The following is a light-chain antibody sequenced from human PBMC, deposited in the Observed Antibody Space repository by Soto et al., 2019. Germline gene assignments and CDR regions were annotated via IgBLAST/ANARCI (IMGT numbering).Light chain of an antibody. J-gene: IGLJ2*01. CDR3: TSYGGTDNHVI. CDR1: SRDVGGNNY. V-gene: IGLV2-8*01. Sequence: QSALTQPPSASGSPGQSVTISCTATSRDVGGNNYVSWYQQHPGKAPKVMIYEVTKRPSGVPDRFSGSKSGNTASLTVSGLQAEDEADYYCTSYGGTDNHVIFGGGTKLTVL. CDR2: EVT.